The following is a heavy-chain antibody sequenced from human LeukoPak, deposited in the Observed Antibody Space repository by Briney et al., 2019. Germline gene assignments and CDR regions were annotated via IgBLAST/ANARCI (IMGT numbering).Heavy chain of an antibody. Sequence: GRSLRLSCAASGFTFSSYGMHWVRQAPGKGLEWVAVISYDGSNKYYADSVKGRFTISRDNSKNTLYLQMNSLRAEDTAVYYCAKEGAPGPYDILTGYYPNDYWGQGTLVTVSS. J-gene: IGHJ4*02. CDR3: AKEGAPGPYDILTGYYPNDY. V-gene: IGHV3-30*18. D-gene: IGHD3-9*01. CDR1: GFTFSSYG. CDR2: ISYDGSNK.